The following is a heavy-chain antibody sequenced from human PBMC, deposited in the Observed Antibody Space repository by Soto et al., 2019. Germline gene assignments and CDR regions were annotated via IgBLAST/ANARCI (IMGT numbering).Heavy chain of an antibody. CDR3: ARRIVILAADYGMDV. CDR2: IHYSGST. CDR1: GGSISSYY. D-gene: IGHD2-15*01. V-gene: IGHV4-59*08. Sequence: SETLSLSCTVSGGSISSYYWPWIRQPPGKRLEWIGYIHYSGSTNYSPSLKSRVTISVDTSKKQFSLKLSSVTAADTAVYYCARRIVILAADYGMDVWGQGTTVT. J-gene: IGHJ6*02.